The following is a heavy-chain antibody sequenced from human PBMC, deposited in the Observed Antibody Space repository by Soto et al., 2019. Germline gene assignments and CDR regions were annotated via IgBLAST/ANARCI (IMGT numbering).Heavy chain of an antibody. V-gene: IGHV1-46*03. CDR2: INPSDGST. Sequence: ASVKVSCKTSGYIFTTYYMHWVRQAAGQGLEWMGVINPSDGSTAYTQNFQGRVTMTRDTSTATFYMELSSPRSADTAIYYCARAQDSFTGVCYRYSFAYWGQGTLVTVSS. CDR1: GYIFTTYY. CDR3: ARAQDSFTGVCYRYSFAY. D-gene: IGHD2-21*02. J-gene: IGHJ4*02.